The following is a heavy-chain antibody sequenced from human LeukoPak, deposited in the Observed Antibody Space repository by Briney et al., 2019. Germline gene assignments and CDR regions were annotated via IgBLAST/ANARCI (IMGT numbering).Heavy chain of an antibody. D-gene: IGHD6-19*01. Sequence: SETLSLTCTVSGGSITSGGYYWSWIRQPPGKGLEWIGTMFDGGRTYYNPSLASRVTISIDTSKNQFSLRLNSLTATDTAVYHCARLSSISGRRAFDYWGRGTLVIVSA. J-gene: IGHJ4*02. V-gene: IGHV4-39*01. CDR2: MFDGGRT. CDR1: GGSITSGGYY. CDR3: ARLSSISGRRAFDY.